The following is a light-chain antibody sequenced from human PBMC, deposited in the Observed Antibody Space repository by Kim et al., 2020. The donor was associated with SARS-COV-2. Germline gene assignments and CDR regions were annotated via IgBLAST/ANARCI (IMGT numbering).Light chain of an antibody. CDR2: AAS. V-gene: IGKV1-27*01. CDR1: QDISNY. CDR3: QKCDSAPWT. Sequence: ASVGYRVTITCRASQDISNYLAWFQLKPGKAPKLLIYAASDLQPGVPSRFSGSGSGTDFTLTVTSLQPDDVATYYCQKCDSAPWTFGQGTKVDIK. J-gene: IGKJ1*01.